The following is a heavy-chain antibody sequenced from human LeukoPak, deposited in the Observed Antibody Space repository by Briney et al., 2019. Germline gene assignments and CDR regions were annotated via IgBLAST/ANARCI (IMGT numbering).Heavy chain of an antibody. CDR2: ISKDGSTS. CDR3: ARDYYMGIVDQ. J-gene: IGHJ5*02. D-gene: IGHD3-22*01. Sequence: QPGGSLRLSCEASGFTFSNHWMHWVRQAPGKGLVWVSVISKDGSTSIYADSVRGRLTISRDNAKNTLYLQMNSLRVEDTSVYYCARDYYMGIVDQWGKGTRVSVSS. V-gene: IGHV3-74*01. CDR1: GFTFSNHW.